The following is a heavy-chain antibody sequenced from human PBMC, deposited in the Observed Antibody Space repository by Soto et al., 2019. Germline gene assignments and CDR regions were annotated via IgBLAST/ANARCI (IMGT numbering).Heavy chain of an antibody. V-gene: IGHV1-8*01. CDR1: GYTFTTYD. CDR3: ARGVGSGSYYNQYNWFDP. CDR2: MSPNSGAT. D-gene: IGHD3-10*01. J-gene: IGHJ5*02. Sequence: ASVKVSCKASGYTFTTYDINWVRQATGQGLEWMGWMSPNSGATGYAQKFQGRVTMTRDTSMSTAYMELSSLRSEDTAVYYCARGVGSGSYYNQYNWFDPWGQGTLVTVSS.